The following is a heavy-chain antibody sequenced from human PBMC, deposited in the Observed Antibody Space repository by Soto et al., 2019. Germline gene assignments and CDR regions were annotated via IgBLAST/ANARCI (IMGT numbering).Heavy chain of an antibody. D-gene: IGHD6-19*01. CDR3: SRHRRYASGWYAGFDY. J-gene: IGHJ4*02. Sequence: KTXXTLSLTCTVSGXSISSYDWGWIRRPPGEGLEWIGFFYYSGSTNYNPSLKSRVTISVYTSKRQISLKLYSFTAEDKSVYYFSRHRRYASGWYAGFDYWGQGVLVTVSP. CDR1: GXSISSYD. V-gene: IGHV4-59*01. CDR2: FYYSGST.